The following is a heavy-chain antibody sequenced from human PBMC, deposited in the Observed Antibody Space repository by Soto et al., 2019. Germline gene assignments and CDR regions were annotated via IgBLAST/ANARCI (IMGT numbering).Heavy chain of an antibody. CDR2: INAGNGNT. D-gene: IGHD5-12*01. J-gene: IGHJ4*02. V-gene: IGHV1-3*01. CDR1: GYTFTSYA. CDR3: ARGLGYSGYARFDY. Sequence: ASVKVSCKASGYTFTSYAMHWVRQAPGQRLEWMGWINAGNGNTKYSQKFQGRVTITRDTSASTAYMELSSLRSEDTAVYYCARGLGYSGYARFDYWGQGILVTVSS.